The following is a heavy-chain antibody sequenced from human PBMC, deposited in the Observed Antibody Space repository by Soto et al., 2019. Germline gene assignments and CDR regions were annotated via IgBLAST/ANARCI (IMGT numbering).Heavy chain of an antibody. CDR2: INPSGGST. V-gene: IGHV1-46*01. Sequence: QVQLVQSGAEVKKPGASVKVSCKASGYTFTSYYMHWVRQAPGQGLEWMGIINPSGGSTSYAQKFQGRVTMTRDTSTRTVYMELSSLRSEDTAVYYCARAPPVPAANYYFDYWGQGTLVTVSS. CDR3: ARAPPVPAANYYFDY. CDR1: GYTFTSYY. D-gene: IGHD2-2*01. J-gene: IGHJ4*02.